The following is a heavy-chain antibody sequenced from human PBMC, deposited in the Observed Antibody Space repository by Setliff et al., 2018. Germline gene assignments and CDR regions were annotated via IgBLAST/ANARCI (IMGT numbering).Heavy chain of an antibody. Sequence: SETLSLTSTVSGDSISSGSYHWSWIRKPAGKGLEWIGRIHPSGSTNYNPSLKSRVTISVDTSKNQFSLKVSSVTAADTAVYYCARTTGSTHNWLDPWGPGTLVTVS. D-gene: IGHD1-1*01. V-gene: IGHV4-61*02. CDR2: IHPSGST. J-gene: IGHJ5*02. CDR1: GDSISSGSYH. CDR3: ARTTGSTHNWLDP.